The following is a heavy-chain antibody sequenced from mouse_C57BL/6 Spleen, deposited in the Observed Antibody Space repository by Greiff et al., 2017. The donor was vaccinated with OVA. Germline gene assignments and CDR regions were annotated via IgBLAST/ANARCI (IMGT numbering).Heavy chain of an antibody. CDR3: ARGGVVATRYFDV. CDR2: ISYDGSN. J-gene: IGHJ1*03. CDR1: GYSITSGYY. V-gene: IGHV3-6*01. D-gene: IGHD1-1*01. Sequence: EVQLQQSGPGLVKPSQSLSLTCSVTGYSITSGYYWNWIRQFPGNKLEWMGYISYDGSNNYNPSLKNRISITRDTSKNQFFLKLNSVTTEDTATYYCARGGVVATRYFDVWGTGTTVTVSS.